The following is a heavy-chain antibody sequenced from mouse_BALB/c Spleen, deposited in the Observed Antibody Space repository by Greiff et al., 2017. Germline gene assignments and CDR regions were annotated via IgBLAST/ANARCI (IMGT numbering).Heavy chain of an antibody. Sequence: VQLKESGAELVRSGASVKLSCTASGFNIKDYYMHWVKQRPEQGLEWIGWIDPENGDTEYAPKFQGKATMTADTSSNTAYLQLSSLTSEDTAVYYCNAGYYFDYWGQGTTLTVSS. CDR2: IDPENGDT. V-gene: IGHV14-4*02. CDR3: NAGYYFDY. J-gene: IGHJ2*01. CDR1: GFNIKDYY.